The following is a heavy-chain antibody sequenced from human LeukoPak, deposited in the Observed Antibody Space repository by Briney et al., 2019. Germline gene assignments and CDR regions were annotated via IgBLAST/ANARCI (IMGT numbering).Heavy chain of an antibody. V-gene: IGHV4-30-2*01. CDR3: ARVRDYGGDYFDY. CDR2: IYHSGST. J-gene: IGHJ4*02. Sequence: SQSVSLTCAVSGDSISSGGYSWSWIRQPPGRGLEWIGYIYHSGSTYYNPSLKSRVTISVDRSKNQFSLKLSSVTAADTAVYYCARVRDYGGDYFDYWGQGTLVTVSS. D-gene: IGHD4-17*01. CDR1: GDSISSGGYS.